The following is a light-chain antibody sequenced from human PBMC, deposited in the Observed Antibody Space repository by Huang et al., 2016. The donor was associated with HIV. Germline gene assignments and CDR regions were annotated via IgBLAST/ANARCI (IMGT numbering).Light chain of an antibody. V-gene: IGKV1-5*03. CDR1: QSIRIW. Sequence: DIQMTQSPSTLSASVGDRVTITCRASQSIRIWLAWYQQKPGKTPKLLISKTSNLEDGVPSRFSGSGSGTEFTLTISSQQPDDFATYYCQQYSIYPWAFGQGTKMEMK. CDR2: KTS. J-gene: IGKJ1*01. CDR3: QQYSIYPWA.